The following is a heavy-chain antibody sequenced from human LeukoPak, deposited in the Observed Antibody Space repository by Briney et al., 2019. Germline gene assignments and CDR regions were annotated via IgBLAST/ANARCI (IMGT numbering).Heavy chain of an antibody. CDR3: ARSGGSSWLPYYYYDMDV. Sequence: GGSLILSCAASGFTFSGYSMSWVRQAPGKGLEWVSSISRSSSYIYYADSVKGRLTISRDNAKNSLYLQMNSLRAEDTAVYYCARSGGSSWLPYYYYDMDVWGQGTTVTVSS. V-gene: IGHV3-21*01. CDR2: ISRSSSYI. J-gene: IGHJ6*02. CDR1: GFTFSGYS. D-gene: IGHD6-13*01.